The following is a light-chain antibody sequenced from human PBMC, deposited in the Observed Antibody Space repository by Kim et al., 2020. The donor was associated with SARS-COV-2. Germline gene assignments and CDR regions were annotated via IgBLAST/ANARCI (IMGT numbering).Light chain of an antibody. Sequence: QSVPISCTGASSDVGGYDYVSWYQQHPGKAPKVIIFDVSQRPSGVPDRFSGSKSGNTASLRISGLQADDEADYYCCSYAGSYSFVFGTGTKVTV. CDR1: SSDVGGYDY. J-gene: IGLJ1*01. CDR3: CSYAGSYSFV. CDR2: DVS. V-gene: IGLV2-11*03.